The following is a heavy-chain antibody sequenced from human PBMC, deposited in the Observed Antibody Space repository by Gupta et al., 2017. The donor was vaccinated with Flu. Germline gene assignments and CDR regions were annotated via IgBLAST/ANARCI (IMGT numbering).Heavy chain of an antibody. CDR1: GFTFSSYA. CDR3: ARDDGAGTTDNWFDP. J-gene: IGHJ5*02. V-gene: IGHV3-48*03. D-gene: IGHD1-1*01. Sequence: EVQLVASGGGLVQPGGSLRLSCAASGFTFSSYAMNWARQAPGKGLEWVSYISSSGSTIYYADSVKGRFTISRDNAKNSLYLQMNSLRAEDTAVYYCARDDGAGTTDNWFDPWGQGTLVTVSS. CDR2: ISSSGSTI.